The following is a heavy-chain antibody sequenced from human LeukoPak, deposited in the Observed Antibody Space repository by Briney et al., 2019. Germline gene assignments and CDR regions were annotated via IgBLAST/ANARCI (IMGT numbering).Heavy chain of an antibody. CDR1: GGSISSYY. J-gene: IGHJ3*02. Sequence: SETLSLTCTVSGGSISSYYWSWIRQPPGKGLEWIGYIYYSGSTKYNPSLKSRVTISVDTSKNQFSLKLSSVTAADTAVYYCARVTVDPDAFDIWGQGTMVTVSS. V-gene: IGHV4-59*01. D-gene: IGHD7-27*01. CDR2: IYYSGST. CDR3: ARVTVDPDAFDI.